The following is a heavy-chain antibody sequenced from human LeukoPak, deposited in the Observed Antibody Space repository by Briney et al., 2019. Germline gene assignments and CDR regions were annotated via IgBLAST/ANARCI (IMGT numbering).Heavy chain of an antibody. CDR1: GFSFSGYG. CDR3: AKEGDYYGSGSYRDGFDI. CDR2: ISGSGGST. V-gene: IGHV3-23*01. Sequence: PGGSLRLSCAASGFSFSGYGMSWVRQAPGKGLEWVSVISGSGGSTYYADSVKGRFTISRDSFKNTLYLQMNSLRPEDTAVYYCAKEGDYYGSGSYRDGFDIWGQGTRATVSS. J-gene: IGHJ3*02. D-gene: IGHD3-10*01.